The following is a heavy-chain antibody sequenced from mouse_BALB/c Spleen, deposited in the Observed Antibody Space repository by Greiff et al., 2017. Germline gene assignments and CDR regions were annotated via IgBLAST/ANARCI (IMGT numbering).Heavy chain of an antibody. CDR3: ASDQTGRGSFAY. CDR2: IYPGNVNT. D-gene: IGHD4-1*01. Sequence: VQLQQSGPELVKPGASVRISCTASGYTFTSYYIHWVKQRPGQGLEWIGWIYPGNVNTKYTEKFKGKATMTADKSSSTAYMQLSSLTSEDSAVYYCASDQTGRGSFAYWGQGTLVTVSA. CDR1: GYTFTSYY. J-gene: IGHJ3*01. V-gene: IGHV1S56*01.